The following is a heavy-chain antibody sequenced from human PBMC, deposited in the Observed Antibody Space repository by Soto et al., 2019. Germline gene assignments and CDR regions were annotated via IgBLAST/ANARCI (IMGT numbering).Heavy chain of an antibody. D-gene: IGHD3-22*01. V-gene: IGHV3-30*18. CDR2: ISYDGSNK. CDR1: GFTFSSYG. Sequence: QVQLVESGGGVVQPGRSLRVSCAASGFTFSSYGMHWVRQAPGKGLEWVAVISYDGSNKYYAASVKGRFTISRDNSKKTLYLQMNSLRAEDTAVYYCAKDGYYYDSSGYLYYFDYWGQGTLVTVSS. CDR3: AKDGYYYDSSGYLYYFDY. J-gene: IGHJ4*02.